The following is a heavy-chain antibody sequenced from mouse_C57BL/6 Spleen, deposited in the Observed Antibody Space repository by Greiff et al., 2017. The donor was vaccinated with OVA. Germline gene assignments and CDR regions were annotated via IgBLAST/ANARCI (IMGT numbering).Heavy chain of an antibody. J-gene: IGHJ2*01. CDR1: GFSLTSYG. CDR3: ARKGDYYGSSFDY. Sequence: VQLVESGPGLVQPSQSLSITCTVSGFSLTSYGVHWVRQSPGKGLEWLGVIWSGGSTDYTAAFISRLSISKDNSKSQVFFKMNSLQADDTAIYYCARKGDYYGSSFDYWGQGTTLTVSS. CDR2: IWSGGST. D-gene: IGHD1-1*01. V-gene: IGHV2-2*01.